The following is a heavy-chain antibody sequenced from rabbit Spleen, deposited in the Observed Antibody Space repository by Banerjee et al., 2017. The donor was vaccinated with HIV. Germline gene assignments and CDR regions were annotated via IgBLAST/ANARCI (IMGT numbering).Heavy chain of an antibody. Sequence: QEQLVESGGDLVKPGASLTLTCTASGFSFSTSHYINWVRQAPGKGLEWIGTIAAGSNGATNFATWAKGRFTISKISSTTVTLQMTSLTAADTATYFCARDLVAVIGWNFSLWGPGTLVTVS. CDR2: IAAGSNGAT. D-gene: IGHD1-1*01. CDR1: GFSFSTSHY. V-gene: IGHV1S45*01. CDR3: ARDLVAVIGWNFSL. J-gene: IGHJ6*01.